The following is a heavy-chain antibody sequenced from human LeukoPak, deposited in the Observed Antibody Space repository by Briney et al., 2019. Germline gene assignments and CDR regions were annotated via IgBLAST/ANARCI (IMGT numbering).Heavy chain of an antibody. J-gene: IGHJ4*02. CDR3: ARPYDNVTGYLDY. V-gene: IGHV3-64*04. Sequence: GGSLRLSCSASGFPFNTYAIHWVRQAPGKGLEYVAGISSNGDNTDFADSAKGRFTISRDNAKNSLYLQMNSLRTEDTAFYYCARPYDNVTGYLDYWGQGTLVTVSS. CDR1: GFPFNTYA. D-gene: IGHD3-9*01. CDR2: ISSNGDNT.